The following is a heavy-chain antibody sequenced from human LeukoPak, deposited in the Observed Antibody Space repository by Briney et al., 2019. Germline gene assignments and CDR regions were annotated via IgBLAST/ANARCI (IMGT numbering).Heavy chain of an antibody. CDR1: GFTFSSYW. D-gene: IGHD2-2*02. CDR3: AREDIVVVPAAISSGYYCYGMDV. V-gene: IGHV3-7*01. J-gene: IGHJ6*02. Sequence: SGGSLRLSCAASGFTFSSYWMSWVRQAPGKGLEWVANIKQDGSEKYYVDSVKGRFTISRDNAKNSLYLQMNSLRAEDTAVYYCAREDIVVVPAAISSGYYCYGMDVWGQGTTVTVSS. CDR2: IKQDGSEK.